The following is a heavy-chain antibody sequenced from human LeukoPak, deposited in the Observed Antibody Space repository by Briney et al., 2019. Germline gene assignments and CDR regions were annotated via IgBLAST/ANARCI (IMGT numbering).Heavy chain of an antibody. V-gene: IGHV4-59*01. CDR1: GGSISGSY. Sequence: SETLSLTCTVSGGSISGSYWSWIRQPPGKGLEWIGYIHYSGSTNHNPTLKSRVTISVDTSKNQFSLKLNSVTAADTAVYYCARDQRGGSGSYYYNWFDPWGQGTLVTVSS. CDR2: IHYSGST. J-gene: IGHJ5*02. D-gene: IGHD3-10*01. CDR3: ARDQRGGSGSYYYNWFDP.